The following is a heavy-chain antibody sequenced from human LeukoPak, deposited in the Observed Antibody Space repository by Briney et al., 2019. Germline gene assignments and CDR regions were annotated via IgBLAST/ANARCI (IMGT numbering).Heavy chain of an antibody. CDR3: ARDKEKGGSGSKFDY. Sequence: GGSLRLSCAASGFTFSSYWMSWVRQAPGKGLEWVANIEQDGSEKNYLDSVKGRFTISRDNAKNSLYLQMNSLRAEVTAVYYCARDKEKGGSGSKFDYWGQGTLVTVSS. D-gene: IGHD3-10*01. J-gene: IGHJ4*02. CDR2: IEQDGSEK. V-gene: IGHV3-7*01. CDR1: GFTFSSYW.